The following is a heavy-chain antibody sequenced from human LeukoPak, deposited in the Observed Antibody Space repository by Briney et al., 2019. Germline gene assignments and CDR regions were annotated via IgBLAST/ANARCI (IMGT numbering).Heavy chain of an antibody. CDR2: SRSKAYGGTA. CDR1: GFTFGDYA. CDR3: TRGGADYGDYDRFFAY. J-gene: IGHJ4*02. D-gene: IGHD4-17*01. Sequence: GGSLRLSCTGSGFTFGDYAMSWVRQAPGKGLEWVAFSRSKAYGGTADYAASVKGRFTISRDDSKSIAYLQMNSLKIEDTAVYYCTRGGADYGDYDRFFAYWGQGTLVTVSS. V-gene: IGHV3-49*04.